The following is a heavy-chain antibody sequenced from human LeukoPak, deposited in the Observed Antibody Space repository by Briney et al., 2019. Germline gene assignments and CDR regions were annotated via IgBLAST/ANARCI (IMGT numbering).Heavy chain of an antibody. Sequence: GASVKVSCKASGYTFTSYGISWVRQAPGQGLEWMGWISAYNGNTNYAQKLQGRVTMTTDTSTSTAYMELRSLRSDDTAVYYCARSGTGYCSGGSCKTIRVFDYWGQGTLVTVSS. CDR3: ARSGTGYCSGGSCKTIRVFDY. J-gene: IGHJ4*02. CDR1: GYTFTSYG. CDR2: ISAYNGNT. D-gene: IGHD2-15*01. V-gene: IGHV1-18*01.